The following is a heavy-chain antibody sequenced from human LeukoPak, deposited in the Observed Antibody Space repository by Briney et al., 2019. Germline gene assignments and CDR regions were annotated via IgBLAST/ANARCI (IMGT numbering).Heavy chain of an antibody. CDR3: ARERYYDSSGYYYGFDY. D-gene: IGHD3-22*01. CDR2: IYTSGST. Sequence: SETLSLTCTVSGGSISSYYWSWIRQPAGKGLEWIGRIYTSGSTNYNPSLKSRVTMSVDTPKNQFSLKLSSVTAADTAVYYCARERYYDSSGYYYGFDYWGQGTLVTVSS. V-gene: IGHV4-4*07. CDR1: GGSISSYY. J-gene: IGHJ4*02.